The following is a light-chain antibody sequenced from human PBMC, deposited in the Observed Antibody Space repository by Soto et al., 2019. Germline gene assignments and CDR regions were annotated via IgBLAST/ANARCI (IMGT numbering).Light chain of an antibody. CDR1: QSIDSNY. CDR2: GAS. Sequence: EIVVTQSPGTLSLSPGERATLSCRASQSIDSNYLSWYQQKPGQAPRLIISGASTRATGTPARFSGSGSGTEFTLTISSLQSEDFAVYYCQQYNNWPVWTFGQGTKVDIK. V-gene: IGKV3D-7*01. J-gene: IGKJ1*01. CDR3: QQYNNWPVWT.